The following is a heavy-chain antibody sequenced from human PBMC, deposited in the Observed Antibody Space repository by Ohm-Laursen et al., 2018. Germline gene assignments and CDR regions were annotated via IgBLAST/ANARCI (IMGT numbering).Heavy chain of an antibody. CDR3: ARGGSSVLSYFDY. J-gene: IGHJ4*02. D-gene: IGHD2-15*01. Sequence: SLRLSCAASGFTFSDYYMSWIRQAPGKGLEWVSCISSGGSSISYADSVKGRFTISRDNAKNSLSLLMNSLRAEDTAVYYCARGGSSVLSYFDYWGQGTLVTVSS. V-gene: IGHV3-11*01. CDR1: GFTFSDYY. CDR2: ISSGGSSI.